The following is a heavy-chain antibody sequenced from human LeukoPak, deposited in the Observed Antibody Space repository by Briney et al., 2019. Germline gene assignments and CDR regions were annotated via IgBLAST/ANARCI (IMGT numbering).Heavy chain of an antibody. J-gene: IGHJ4*02. CDR3: ARAVYDTSGYYIDY. CDR1: GGSLSTYF. CDR2: IYASGGT. D-gene: IGHD3-22*01. Sequence: PSETLSLTCTVSGGSLSTYFWTWIRQPAGKGLEWIGRIYASGGTTHTPSLKSRATMSVDTSKSQFSLKLSSVTAADTAVYYCARAVYDTSGYYIDYWGQGTLVTVSS. V-gene: IGHV4-4*07.